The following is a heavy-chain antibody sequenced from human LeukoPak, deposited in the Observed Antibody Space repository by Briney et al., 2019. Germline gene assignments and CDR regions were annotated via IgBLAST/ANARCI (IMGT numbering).Heavy chain of an antibody. CDR3: ARDRNAWVVGATAEYFQN. CDR2: IIPIFDIV. D-gene: IGHD1-26*01. J-gene: IGHJ1*01. V-gene: IGHV1-69*04. Sequence: SVKVSCKTSGGTFSSYPTSWVRQAPGQGLEWMGRIIPIFDIVNYAENFQGRVTITADKSTSTAYMELSSLRSEDTAMYYCARDRNAWVVGATAEYFQNWGQGTLVTVSS. CDR1: GGTFSSYP.